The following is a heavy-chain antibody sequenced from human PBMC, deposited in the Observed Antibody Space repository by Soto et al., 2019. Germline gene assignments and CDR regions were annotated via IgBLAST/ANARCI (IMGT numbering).Heavy chain of an antibody. Sequence: ASVKVSCKASGYTFTSYGIHWVRQAPGQRLEWMGWINAANGDTNYAPKFQGRVTMTRDTSSSTAYMELSRLRSDDTAVYYCARGLGADAFDIWGQGTMVTVSS. J-gene: IGHJ3*02. D-gene: IGHD1-26*01. V-gene: IGHV1-3*01. CDR1: GYTFTSYG. CDR2: INAANGDT. CDR3: ARGLGADAFDI.